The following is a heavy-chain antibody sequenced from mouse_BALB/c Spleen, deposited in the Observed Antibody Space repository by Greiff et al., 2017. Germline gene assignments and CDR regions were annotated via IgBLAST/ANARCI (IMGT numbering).Heavy chain of an antibody. CDR3: ARSDGYYVHYFDY. CDR1: GFSLTSYG. Sequence: VQRVESGPGLVQPSQSLSITCTVSGFSLTSYGVHWVRQSPGKGLEWLGVIWSGGSTDYNAAFISRLSISKDNSKSQVFFKMNSLQANDTAIYYCARSDGYYVHYFDYWGQGTTLTVSS. J-gene: IGHJ2*01. D-gene: IGHD2-3*01. CDR2: IWSGGST. V-gene: IGHV2-2*02.